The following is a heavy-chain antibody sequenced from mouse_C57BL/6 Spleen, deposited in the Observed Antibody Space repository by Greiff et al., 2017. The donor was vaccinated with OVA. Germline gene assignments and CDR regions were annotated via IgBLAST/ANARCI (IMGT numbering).Heavy chain of an antibody. Sequence: VQRVESGAELAKPGASVKLSCKASGYTFTSYWMHWVKQRPGQGLEWIGYINPSSGYTKYNQKFKDKATLTADKSSSTAYMQLSSLTYEDSAVYYCARGTNWDNYAMDYWGQGTSVTVSS. D-gene: IGHD4-1*01. CDR1: GYTFTSYW. V-gene: IGHV1-7*01. CDR3: ARGTNWDNYAMDY. J-gene: IGHJ4*01. CDR2: INPSSGYT.